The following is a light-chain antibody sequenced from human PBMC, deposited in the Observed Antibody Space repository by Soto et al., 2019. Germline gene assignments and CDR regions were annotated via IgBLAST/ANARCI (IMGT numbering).Light chain of an antibody. CDR1: SSDVGTYNY. CDR2: DVS. V-gene: IGLV2-11*01. Sequence: QSALTQPRSVSGSLGQSVTISCTGTSSDVGTYNYVSWYQQHPGKDPKVMIYDVSDRPSGVPDRFSGSKSGNTASLTISGLQAEDEADYYCCSYAGSPRYVLGTGTKVTVL. J-gene: IGLJ1*01. CDR3: CSYAGSPRYV.